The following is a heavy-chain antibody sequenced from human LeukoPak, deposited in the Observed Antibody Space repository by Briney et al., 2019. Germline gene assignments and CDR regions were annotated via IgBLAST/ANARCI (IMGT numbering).Heavy chain of an antibody. CDR1: GFTFSDYA. D-gene: IGHD1-14*01. Sequence: GGSLRLSCAASGFTFSDYAMHWVRQAPGKGLEWVAVISYDGGNRYYADSVKGRFTISRDNSKSTLYVQMNSLRAEDTAVYYCARDRYSTRNFDYWGQGALVTVSS. CDR3: ARDRYSTRNFDY. J-gene: IGHJ4*02. V-gene: IGHV3-30*04. CDR2: ISYDGGNR.